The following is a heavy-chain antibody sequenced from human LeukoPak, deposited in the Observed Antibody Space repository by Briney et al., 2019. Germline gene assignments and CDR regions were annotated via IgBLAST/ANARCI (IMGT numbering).Heavy chain of an antibody. CDR3: ARDYSVGGGSGYDY. CDR2: IYSIGTT. D-gene: IGHD1-26*01. CDR1: GDSMRSYY. Sequence: SSETLSLTCTVSGDSMRSYYWGWLRQPPGKGLEWIGYIYSIGTTNYNPSLRRRVSISVDTAKNQFSLNLNSVTAADTAVYYCARDYSVGGGSGYDYWGQGTLVTVS. V-gene: IGHV4-59*01. J-gene: IGHJ4*02.